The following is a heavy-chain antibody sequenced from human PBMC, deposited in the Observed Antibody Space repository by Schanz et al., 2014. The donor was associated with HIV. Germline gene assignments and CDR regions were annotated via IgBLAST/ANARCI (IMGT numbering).Heavy chain of an antibody. CDR3: ARASRGGLPYTGGWYYFDF. V-gene: IGHV4-34*02. CDR2: INHSGST. CDR1: GESLSGYY. J-gene: IGHJ4*02. D-gene: IGHD2-15*01. Sequence: QVQLQQWGAGLLKPSETLSLTCAVYGESLSGYYWTWIRQPPKKGLEWIGEINHSGSTNYTPSLKSRVTISVDTSKKQFSLNLDSVTAADTAVYYCARASRGGLPYTGGWYYFDFWGQGILVTVSS.